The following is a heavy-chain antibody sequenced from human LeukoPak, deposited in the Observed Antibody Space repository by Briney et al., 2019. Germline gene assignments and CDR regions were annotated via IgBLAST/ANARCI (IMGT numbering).Heavy chain of an antibody. Sequence: GGSLRLSCVASGFTFTSYAMNWVRQAPGKGLEWVSGISGSDASTHYADSVKGRFTISRDNSKNTVYLQMNSLRVDDTAVYYCARDIAAAGLSFDYWGQGTLVTVSS. CDR3: ARDIAAAGLSFDY. V-gene: IGHV3-23*01. CDR1: GFTFTSYA. CDR2: ISGSDAST. J-gene: IGHJ4*02. D-gene: IGHD6-13*01.